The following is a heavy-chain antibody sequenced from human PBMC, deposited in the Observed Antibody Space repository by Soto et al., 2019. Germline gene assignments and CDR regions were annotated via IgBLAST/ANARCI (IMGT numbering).Heavy chain of an antibody. V-gene: IGHV1-2*04. Sequence: VKGECKASGYTFTGYYMHWVRQAPGQGLEWMGWINPNSGGTNYAQRVQGWVTMTRDTSISTAYMELSRLRSDDTAVYYCARGTARPYYYYYYCMDVWCPGTTLTVSS. J-gene: IGHJ6*02. CDR3: ARGTARPYYYYYYCMDV. CDR1: GYTFTGYY. D-gene: IGHD6-6*01. CDR2: INPNSGGT.